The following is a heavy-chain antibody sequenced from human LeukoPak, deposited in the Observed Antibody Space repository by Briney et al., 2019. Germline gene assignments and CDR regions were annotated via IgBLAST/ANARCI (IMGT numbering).Heavy chain of an antibody. D-gene: IGHD6-13*01. J-gene: IGHJ4*02. CDR3: AKDTYSSSWYFDY. Sequence: GGSLRLSCAASGFTFSSYVMHWVRQAPGKGLEGVAFIRYDGSNKYYADSVKGRFTISRDNSKNTLYLQMNSLRAEDTAVYYCAKDTYSSSWYFDYWGQGTLVTASS. CDR2: IRYDGSNK. V-gene: IGHV3-30*02. CDR1: GFTFSSYV.